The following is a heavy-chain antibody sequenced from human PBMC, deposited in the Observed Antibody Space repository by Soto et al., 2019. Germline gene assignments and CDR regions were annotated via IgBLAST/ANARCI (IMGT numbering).Heavy chain of an antibody. CDR1: GFTFSSYG. CDR2: ISYDGSNK. Sequence: QVQLVESGGGVVQPGRSLRLSCAASGFTFSSYGMHWVRQAPGKGLEWVAVISYDGSNKYYADSVKGRFTISRDNSKNKLYLQMNSLRAEDTAVYYCASYGWSSGGYGMDVWGQGTTVTVSS. V-gene: IGHV3-30*03. CDR3: ASYGWSSGGYGMDV. D-gene: IGHD6-25*01. J-gene: IGHJ6*02.